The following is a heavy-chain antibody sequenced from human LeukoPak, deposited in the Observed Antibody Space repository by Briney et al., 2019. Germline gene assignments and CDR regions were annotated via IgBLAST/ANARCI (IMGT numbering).Heavy chain of an antibody. J-gene: IGHJ3*02. V-gene: IGHV3-11*06. D-gene: IGHD2-21*01. CDR1: GFTFSDYY. CDR3: ARGRTYCGGDCYLGI. CDR2: ISSGSSYI. Sequence: GGSLRLSCAASGFTFSDYYMSWIRQAPGKGLEWVSSISSGSSYIYYADSVKGRFTISRDNAKNSLYLQMNSLRAEDTAVYYCARGRTYCGGDCYLGIWGQGTMVTVSS.